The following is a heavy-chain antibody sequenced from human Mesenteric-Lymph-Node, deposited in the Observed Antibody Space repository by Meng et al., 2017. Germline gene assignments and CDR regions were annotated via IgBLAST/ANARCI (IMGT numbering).Heavy chain of an antibody. CDR3: ARGVGTEMSARHYYDSSGYSTNNDAFDI. Sequence: SQTLSLTCAVYGGSFSGYYWSWIRQPPGKGLEWIGEINHSGSTNYNPSLKSRVTISVDTSKNQFSLKLSSVTAADTAVYYCARGVGTEMSARHYYDSSGYSTNNDAFDIWGQGTMVTVSS. CDR2: INHSGST. V-gene: IGHV4-34*01. CDR1: GGSFSGYY. D-gene: IGHD3-22*01. J-gene: IGHJ3*02.